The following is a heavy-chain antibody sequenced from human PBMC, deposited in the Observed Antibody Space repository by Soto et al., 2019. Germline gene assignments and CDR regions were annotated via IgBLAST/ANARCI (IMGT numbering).Heavy chain of an antibody. CDR1: GGTFSSYA. J-gene: IGHJ5*02. D-gene: IGHD2-15*01. Sequence: QVQLVQSGAEVKKPGSSVKVSCKASGGTFSSYAISWVRQAPGQGLEWMGGIIPIFGTANYAQKFQGRVTIXAXEXXSTAYMELSSLRSEDTAVYYCAREVVGAATGWFDPWGQGTLVTVSS. CDR3: AREVVGAATGWFDP. CDR2: IIPIFGTA. V-gene: IGHV1-69*12.